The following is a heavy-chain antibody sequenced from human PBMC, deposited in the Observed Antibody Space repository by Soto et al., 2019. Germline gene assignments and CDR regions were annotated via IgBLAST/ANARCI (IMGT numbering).Heavy chain of an antibody. CDR3: AREPNYFDY. CDR2: ISAYNGNT. J-gene: IGHJ4*02. CDR1: GYTFTSYG. Sequence: QVQLVQSGAEVKKPGSSVKVSCKASGYTFTSYGVSWVRQAPGQGLEWMGWISAYNGNTKYAQKLQGRVTMNTDTTTRTADMALMSLRSDDTAVYYCAREPNYFDYWGQGTLVTVSS. V-gene: IGHV1-18*01.